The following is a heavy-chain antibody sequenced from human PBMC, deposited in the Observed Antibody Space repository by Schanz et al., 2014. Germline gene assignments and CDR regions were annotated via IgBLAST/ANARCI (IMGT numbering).Heavy chain of an antibody. V-gene: IGHV3-23*04. Sequence: EVHLEESGGGLVQPGGSQRLSCAVSGFTFSNCDMTWVRQAPGKGLEWVAIIDGRGITTFYADSVKGRFTISRDNAKNSVYLQMNSLRAEDTAVYYCARDGYRNGRPFDHWGQGTRVTVSA. CDR3: ARDGYRNGRPFDH. D-gene: IGHD5-18*01. CDR1: GFTFSNCD. CDR2: IDGRGITT. J-gene: IGHJ4*02.